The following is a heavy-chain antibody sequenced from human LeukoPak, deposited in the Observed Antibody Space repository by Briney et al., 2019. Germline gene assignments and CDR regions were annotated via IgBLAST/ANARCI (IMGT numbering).Heavy chain of an antibody. J-gene: IGHJ4*02. CDR3: AKGGGAAATHLVDY. V-gene: IGHV3-30*02. CDR2: IRYDGTNK. Sequence: PGGSLRLSCAASEFTFSNYGMHWVRRAPGKGLEWVAFIRYDGTNKYYADSVKGRFTISRDNSKNTLYVQMNSLRGEDTAVYYCAKGGGAAATHLVDYWGQGTLVTVSS. CDR1: EFTFSNYG. D-gene: IGHD6-13*01.